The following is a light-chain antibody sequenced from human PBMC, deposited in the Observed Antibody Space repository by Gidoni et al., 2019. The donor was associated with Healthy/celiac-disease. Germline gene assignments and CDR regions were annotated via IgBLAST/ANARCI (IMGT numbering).Light chain of an antibody. CDR3: CSYAGSVV. Sequence: QSALTQPASVSGSPGQSITISCTGTSSDVGSYNLVSWYQQHPGKAPKLMIYEASNRPSRVSNSFSGSKSGNTASLTISGLQAEDEADYYCCSYAGSVVFGEGTKLTVL. CDR1: SSDVGSYNL. CDR2: EAS. J-gene: IGLJ2*01. V-gene: IGLV2-23*01.